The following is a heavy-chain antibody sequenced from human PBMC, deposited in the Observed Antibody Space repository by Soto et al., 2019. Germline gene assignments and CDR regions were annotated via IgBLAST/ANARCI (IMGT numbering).Heavy chain of an antibody. J-gene: IGHJ5*02. CDR3: ARRSSSSLGSLFDP. CDR1: CGSISSSTYY. D-gene: IGHD6-6*01. CDR2: MYYTGNK. Sequence: SETLSLTCTVSCGSISSSTYYWDWIRQPPGKGLEWIGAMYYTGNKNYSPSLESRVTMSVDTSKNQFSLKLSSVTPTDTAVYYCARRSSSSLGSLFDPWGRGILVTVSS. V-gene: IGHV4-39*01.